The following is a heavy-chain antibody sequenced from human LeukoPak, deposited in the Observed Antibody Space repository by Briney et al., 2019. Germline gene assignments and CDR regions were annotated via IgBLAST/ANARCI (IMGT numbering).Heavy chain of an antibody. CDR3: ARDFGDDSSGYYVDY. Sequence: PSETLSLTCTVSGGSVSSGSYFWSWIRQPPGKGLEWIGYIYYTGSTSYNPSLKSRVTISVDTSKNQFSLKLSSVTAADTAVYYCARDFGDDSSGYYVDYWGQGTLVTVSS. CDR2: IYYTGST. V-gene: IGHV4-61*01. CDR1: GGSVSSGSYF. J-gene: IGHJ4*02. D-gene: IGHD3-22*01.